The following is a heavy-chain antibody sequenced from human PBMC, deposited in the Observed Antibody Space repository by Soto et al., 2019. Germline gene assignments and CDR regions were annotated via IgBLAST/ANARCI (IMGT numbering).Heavy chain of an antibody. J-gene: IGHJ4*02. CDR1: GGYISSYY. CDR3: ARHTVATVFDY. D-gene: IGHD5-12*01. V-gene: IGHV4-59*08. CDR2: IYYSGST. Sequence: PSETLSLTCTVSGGYISSYYWSWIRQPPGKGLEWIGYIYYSGSTNYNPSLKSRVTISVDASKNQFSLKLSSVTAADTAVYYCARHTVATVFDYWGQGTLVTVSS.